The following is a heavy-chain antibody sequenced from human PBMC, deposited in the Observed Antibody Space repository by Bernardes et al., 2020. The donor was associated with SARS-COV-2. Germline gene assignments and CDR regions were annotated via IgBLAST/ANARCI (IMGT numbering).Heavy chain of an antibody. CDR1: GHTLTELP. J-gene: IGHJ5*02. Sequence: ASVKVSCKVSGHTLTELPIHWVRQAPGKGLEWMGAFDPNDGERIYAQQFQGRVTMTEDTSTDTAYMALSSLRPEDTAMYYCATDSKNGLNWFAPWGQGTLVTVSS. CDR2: FDPNDGER. V-gene: IGHV1-24*01. CDR3: ATDSKNGLNWFAP. D-gene: IGHD2-8*01.